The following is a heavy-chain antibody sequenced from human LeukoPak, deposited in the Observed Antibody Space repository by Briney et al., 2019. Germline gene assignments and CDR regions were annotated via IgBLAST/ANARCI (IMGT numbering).Heavy chain of an antibody. V-gene: IGHV1-46*01. Sequence: GPVKVSCKASGYTFTSYYMHWLRQAPGQGLEWMGVINPSGGSTSYTQKFPGRVTMTRAMTTSTVYMTLSSLRSEDTAVYYCARAPLIAPAGSAAFDIWGQGTMVTVSS. CDR1: GYTFTSYY. J-gene: IGHJ3*02. CDR3: ARAPLIAPAGSAAFDI. D-gene: IGHD6-13*01. CDR2: INPSGGST.